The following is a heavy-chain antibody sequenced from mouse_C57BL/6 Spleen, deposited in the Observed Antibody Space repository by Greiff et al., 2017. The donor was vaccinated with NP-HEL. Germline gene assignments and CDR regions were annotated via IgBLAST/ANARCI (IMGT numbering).Heavy chain of an antibody. D-gene: IGHD2-2*01. CDR3: ARERDMVTTF. J-gene: IGHJ2*01. CDR1: GYTFTSYW. V-gene: IGHV1-55*01. Sequence: QVQLQQSGAELVKPGASVKMSCKASGYTFTSYWITWVKQRPGQGLEWIGDIYPGSGSTNYNEKFKSKATLTVDTSSSTAYMQLSSLTSEDSAFYCCARERDMVTTFWGQGTTLTVSS. CDR2: IYPGSGST.